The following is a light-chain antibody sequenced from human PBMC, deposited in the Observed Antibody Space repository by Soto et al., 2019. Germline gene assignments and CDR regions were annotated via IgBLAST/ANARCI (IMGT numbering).Light chain of an antibody. J-gene: IGKJ4*01. CDR1: QSVSRN. CDR3: QQYNNWPPLT. CDR2: GAS. V-gene: IGKV3-15*01. Sequence: EIVMTHSPATLSVSPGERATLSCRASQSVSRNLAWYQQKPGQAPRLLIYGASTRATGIPARFSGNGSGTEFTLTISSLQSEDFAVYYCQQYNNWPPLTFGGGTKVEIK.